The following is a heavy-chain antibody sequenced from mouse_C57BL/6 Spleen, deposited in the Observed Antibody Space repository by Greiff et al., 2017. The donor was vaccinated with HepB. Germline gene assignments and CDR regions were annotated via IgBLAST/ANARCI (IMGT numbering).Heavy chain of an antibody. V-gene: IGHV14-4*01. J-gene: IGHJ4*01. CDR1: GFNIKDDY. Sequence: VQLQQSGAELVRPGASVKLSCTASGFNIKDDYMHWVKQRPEQGLEWIGWIDPENGDTEYASKFQGKATITADTFSNTAYLQLSSLTSEDTAVYYCTRTGTGAMDYWGQGTSVTVSS. CDR3: TRTGTGAMDY. CDR2: IDPENGDT. D-gene: IGHD4-1*01.